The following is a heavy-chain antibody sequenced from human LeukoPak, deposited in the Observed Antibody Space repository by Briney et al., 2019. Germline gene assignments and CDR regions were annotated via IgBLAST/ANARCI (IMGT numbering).Heavy chain of an antibody. CDR2: MNPNSGNT. CDR1: GYTFTSYY. V-gene: IGHV1-8*02. Sequence: ASVKVSCKASGYTFTSYYMHWVRQATGQGLEWMGWMNPNSGNTGYAQKFQGRVTMTRNTSISTAYMELSSLRSEDTAVYYCARGHKDRGRTNYYMDVWGKGTTATVSS. CDR3: ARGHKDRGRTNYYMDV. J-gene: IGHJ6*03. D-gene: IGHD2-8*01.